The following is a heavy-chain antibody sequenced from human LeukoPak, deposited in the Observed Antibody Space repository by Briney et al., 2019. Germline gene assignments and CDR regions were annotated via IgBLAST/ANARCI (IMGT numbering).Heavy chain of an antibody. V-gene: IGHV3-11*01. J-gene: IGHJ4*02. CDR3: AKDGLGGDYSFDY. Sequence: PGGSLRLSCAASGFSFSDSYMSWIRQSPGKGLEWVSHISGSGHITYYADSVRGRFTISRDNAKNSLYLQMNSLRAEDTAVYYCAKDGLGGDYSFDYWGQGTLVTVSS. CDR1: GFSFSDSY. CDR2: ISGSGHIT. D-gene: IGHD4-17*01.